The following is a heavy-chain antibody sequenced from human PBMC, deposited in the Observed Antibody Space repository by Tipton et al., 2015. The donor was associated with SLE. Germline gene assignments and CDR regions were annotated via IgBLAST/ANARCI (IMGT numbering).Heavy chain of an antibody. V-gene: IGHV4-61*09. CDR1: GGSISSGSYY. J-gene: IGHJ3*02. D-gene: IGHD3-22*01. CDR3: ARDRDYYDSSGYYYRAFDI. Sequence: TLSLTCTVSGGSISSGSYYWSWIRQPAGNGLEWIGYIYTSGSTNYNPSLKSRVTISVDTSKNQFSLKLSSVTAADTAVYYCARDRDYYDSSGYYYRAFDIWGQGTMVTVSS. CDR2: IYTSGST.